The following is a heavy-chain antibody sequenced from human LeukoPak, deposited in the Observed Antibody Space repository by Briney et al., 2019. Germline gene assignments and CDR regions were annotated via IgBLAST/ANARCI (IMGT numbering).Heavy chain of an antibody. CDR2: INSDGSST. Sequence: GGSLRLSCAASGFTFSSYWMHWVRQAPGKGLVWVSRINSDGSSTSYADSVKGRFTISRDNAKNTLYLQMNSLRAEDTAVYYCARDSFPYYDFWSGYPWFDHWGQGTLVTVSS. D-gene: IGHD3-3*01. CDR1: GFTFSSYW. CDR3: ARDSFPYYDFWSGYPWFDH. J-gene: IGHJ5*02. V-gene: IGHV3-74*01.